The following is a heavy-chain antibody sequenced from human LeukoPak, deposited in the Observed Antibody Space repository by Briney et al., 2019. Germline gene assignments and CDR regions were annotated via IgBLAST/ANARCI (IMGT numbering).Heavy chain of an antibody. CDR3: ARLDYYDSSGYPPHAFDI. CDR2: IYYSGTT. Sequence: SETLSLTCTVSGGSISSYYWSWIRQPPGKGLEWIGYIYYSGTTNYNPSLKSRVTISVDTSKNQFSLKLSSVTAADTAVYYCARLDYYDSSGYPPHAFDIWGQGTMVTVSS. D-gene: IGHD3-22*01. CDR1: GGSISSYY. V-gene: IGHV4-59*08. J-gene: IGHJ3*02.